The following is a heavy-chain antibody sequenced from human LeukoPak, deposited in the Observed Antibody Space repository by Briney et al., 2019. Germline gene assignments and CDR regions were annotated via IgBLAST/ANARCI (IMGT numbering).Heavy chain of an antibody. J-gene: IGHJ6*03. D-gene: IGHD3-10*01. Sequence: GASVKVSCKASGYTFTSYDVNWVRQATGQGLEWMGWMNPNSGNTGYAQKFQGRVTMTRNTSISTAYMELSSLRSEDTAVYYCARVEVVDSMVRGHLGYYYMDVWGKGTTVTISS. CDR1: GYTFTSYD. CDR2: MNPNSGNT. V-gene: IGHV1-8*01. CDR3: ARVEVVDSMVRGHLGYYYMDV.